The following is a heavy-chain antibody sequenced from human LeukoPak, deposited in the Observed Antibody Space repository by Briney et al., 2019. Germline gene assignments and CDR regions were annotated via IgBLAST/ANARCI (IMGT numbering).Heavy chain of an antibody. Sequence: GGSLGLSCAASGFTFSSYAMSWVRQAPGKGLEWVSAISGSGGSTYYADSVKGRFTISRDNSKNTLYLQMNSLRAEDTAVYYCAKDDYDFWSGYSSPFDYWGQGTLVTVSS. V-gene: IGHV3-23*01. CDR1: GFTFSSYA. CDR3: AKDDYDFWSGYSSPFDY. D-gene: IGHD3-3*01. J-gene: IGHJ4*02. CDR2: ISGSGGST.